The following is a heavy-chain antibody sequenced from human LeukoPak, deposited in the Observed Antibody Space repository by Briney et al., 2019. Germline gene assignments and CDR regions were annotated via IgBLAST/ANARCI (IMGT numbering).Heavy chain of an antibody. J-gene: IGHJ4*02. D-gene: IGHD2-15*01. V-gene: IGHV1-2*02. CDR3: ARGDYCTGGSCFREPFDY. CDR2: TNPNSGGT. Sequence: ASVKVSCKASGYTFTGYYMHWVRQAPGQGLEWMGWTNPNSGGTNYAQKFQGRVTMARDTSIITAYMELSRLTSDDTAVYYCARGDYCTGGSCFREPFDYWGQGTLVTVSS. CDR1: GYTFTGYY.